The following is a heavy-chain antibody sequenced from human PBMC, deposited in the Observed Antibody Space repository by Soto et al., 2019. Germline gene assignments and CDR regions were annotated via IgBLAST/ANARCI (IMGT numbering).Heavy chain of an antibody. D-gene: IGHD1-26*01. Sequence: SETLSLTCAVSGGSISSSSYYWGWIRQPPGKGLEWIGSIYYSGSTYYNPSLKSRVTISVDTSKNQFSLKLSSVTAADTAVYYCARHGSVVKGRGGSYYVNWFDPWGQGTLVTVSS. CDR2: IYYSGST. CDR3: ARHGSVVKGRGGSYYVNWFDP. J-gene: IGHJ5*02. V-gene: IGHV4-39*01. CDR1: GGSISSSSYY.